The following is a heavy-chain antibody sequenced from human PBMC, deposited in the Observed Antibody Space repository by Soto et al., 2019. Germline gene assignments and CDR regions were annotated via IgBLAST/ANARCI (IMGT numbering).Heavy chain of an antibody. CDR2: ISYDGSNK. J-gene: IGHJ4*02. D-gene: IGHD6-13*01. V-gene: IGHV3-30-3*01. CDR1: GFTFSSYA. CDR3: AKKLAYGISWYYFDY. Sequence: GGSLRLSCAASGFTFSSYAMHWVRQAPGKGLEWVAVISYDGSNKYYADSVKGRFTISRDNSKNTLYLQMSSLRAEDTALYYCAKKLAYGISWYYFDYWGQGTQVTVSS.